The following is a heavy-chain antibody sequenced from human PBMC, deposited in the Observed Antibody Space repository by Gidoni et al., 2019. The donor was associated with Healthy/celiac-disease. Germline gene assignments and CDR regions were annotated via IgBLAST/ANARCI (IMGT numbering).Heavy chain of an antibody. CDR3: ARLVYDILTGSDAFDI. CDR2: IYYSGST. Sequence: QVQLQESGPVLVKPSQTLSLTCTVSGGSISSGGYYWSWIRQHPGKGLEWIGYIYYSGSTYYNPSLKSRVTISVDTSKNQFSLKLSSVTAADTAVYYCARLVYDILTGSDAFDIWGQGTMVTVSS. CDR1: GGSISSGGYY. D-gene: IGHD3-9*01. V-gene: IGHV4-31*03. J-gene: IGHJ3*02.